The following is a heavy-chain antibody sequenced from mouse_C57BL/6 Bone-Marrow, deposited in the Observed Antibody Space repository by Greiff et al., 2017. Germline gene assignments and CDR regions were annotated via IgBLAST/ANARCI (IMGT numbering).Heavy chain of an antibody. Sequence: VQLQQSGAELVRPGASVKLSCTASGFNIKDDYMHWVKQRPEQGLEWIGWIDPENGDTEYASKFQGKATITADTSSNTAYLQLSSLTSEDTAVYYGTTSYYYSNWYFDVWGTGTTVTVSS. D-gene: IGHD2-5*01. V-gene: IGHV14-4*01. CDR1: GFNIKDDY. J-gene: IGHJ1*03. CDR2: IDPENGDT. CDR3: TTSYYYSNWYFDV.